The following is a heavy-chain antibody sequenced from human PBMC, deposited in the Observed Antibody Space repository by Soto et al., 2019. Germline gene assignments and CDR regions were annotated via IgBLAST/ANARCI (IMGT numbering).Heavy chain of an antibody. CDR1: GGSISSYY. V-gene: IGHV4-59*12. CDR2: IYYSGST. D-gene: IGHD6-19*01. J-gene: IGHJ5*02. Sequence: PSETLSLTCTVSGGSISSYYWSWIRQPPGKGLEWIGYIYYSGSTNYNPSLKSRVTISVDTSKNQFSLKLSSVTAADTAVYYCARGRIAVAGTTNWFDPWGQGTLVTVSS. CDR3: ARGRIAVAGTTNWFDP.